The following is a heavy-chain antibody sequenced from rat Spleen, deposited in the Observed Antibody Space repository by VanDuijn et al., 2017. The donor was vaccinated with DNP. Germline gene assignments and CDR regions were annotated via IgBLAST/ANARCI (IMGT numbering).Heavy chain of an antibody. CDR2: MWSNGGT. CDR3: AKRENSGYFDY. Sequence: QVQLKESGPGLVQPSQTLSLTCTVSGFSLASNTVSWIRQPPGKGLEWMGVMWSNGGTDYNSAIKSRLSISRDTSKSQVFLKMHSLQTEDTAMYFCAKRENSGYFDYWGQGVMVTVSS. V-gene: IGHV2-47*01. CDR1: GFSLASNT. J-gene: IGHJ2*01. D-gene: IGHD4-3*01.